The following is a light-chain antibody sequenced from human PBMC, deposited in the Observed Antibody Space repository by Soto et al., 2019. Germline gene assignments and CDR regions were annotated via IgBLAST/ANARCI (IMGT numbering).Light chain of an antibody. CDR3: QHYRTS. J-gene: IGKJ4*01. CDR1: QSVSSSY. Sequence: EIVLTQSPGTLSLSPGERATLSCRARQSVSSSYLAWYQQKPGQAPRLLIYGASSRATGIPDRFSGSGSGTDFTLTITRLEPEDFAVYYCQHYRTSFGGGTKVEIK. CDR2: GAS. V-gene: IGKV3-20*01.